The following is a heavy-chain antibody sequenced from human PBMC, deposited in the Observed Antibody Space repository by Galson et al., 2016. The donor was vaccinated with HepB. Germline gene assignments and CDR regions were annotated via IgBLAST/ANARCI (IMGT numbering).Heavy chain of an antibody. Sequence: SLRLSCAASGLTFSSYGMSWVRQAPGKGLEWVATMSGSGSSTYYEDSVKGRFTISQDNSRNTVFLQMNSLTAEDTAVYYCAKAPSGWSYYFDYWGQGILVTVSS. CDR3: AKAPSGWSYYFDY. V-gene: IGHV3-23*01. J-gene: IGHJ4*02. D-gene: IGHD6-19*01. CDR2: MSGSGSST. CDR1: GLTFSSYG.